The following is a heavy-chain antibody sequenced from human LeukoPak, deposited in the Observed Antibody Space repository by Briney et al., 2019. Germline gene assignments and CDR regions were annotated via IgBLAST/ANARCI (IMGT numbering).Heavy chain of an antibody. CDR2: INPNSGGT. CDR3: ARDGFGLKDYYYGMDV. J-gene: IGHJ6*02. D-gene: IGHD3-16*01. V-gene: IGHV1-2*02. Sequence: GASVKVSCKASGYTFTGYYMHWVRQAPGQGLEWMGWINPNSGGTNYAQKFQGRVTMTRDTSISTAYMELSRLRSDDTAVYYCARDGFGLKDYYYGMDVWGQGTTVTVSS. CDR1: GYTFTGYY.